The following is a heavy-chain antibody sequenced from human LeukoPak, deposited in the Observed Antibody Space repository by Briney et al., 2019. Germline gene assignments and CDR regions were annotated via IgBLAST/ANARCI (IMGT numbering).Heavy chain of an antibody. CDR2: INPSGGST. J-gene: IGHJ4*02. CDR3: AKLAAAGTAHHYFDY. CDR1: GYTFTSYH. V-gene: IGHV1-46*01. D-gene: IGHD6-13*01. Sequence: PGASVRVSCKASGYTFTSYHMHWVRQAPGQGLEIMGIINPSGGSTTYAQKFQGRVTMTRDTSTSTVYMELSSLRSEDTAVYYCAKLAAAGTAHHYFDYWGQGTLVTVSS.